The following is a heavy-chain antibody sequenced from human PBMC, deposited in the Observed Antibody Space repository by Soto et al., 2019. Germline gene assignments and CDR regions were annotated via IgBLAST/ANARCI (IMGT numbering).Heavy chain of an antibody. V-gene: IGHV2-5*02. D-gene: IGHD3-10*01. CDR1: GFSLSTTGVG. CDR2: IYWDDDK. CDR3: AHRLPNYGLGRERGSWFAP. J-gene: IGHJ5*02. Sequence: QITLKESGPTLVRPTQTLTLTCTFSGFSLSTTGVGVGWIRQPPGKALEWLALIYWDDDKRYSPSLKSRLTITKDTSNNDVILTLTYIDLVDTARYYCAHRLPNYGLGRERGSWFAPGGPGPLVTVSS.